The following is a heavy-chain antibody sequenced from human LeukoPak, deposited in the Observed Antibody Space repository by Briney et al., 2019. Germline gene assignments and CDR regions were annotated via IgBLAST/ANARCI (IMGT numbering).Heavy chain of an antibody. J-gene: IGHJ4*02. D-gene: IGHD6-13*01. Sequence: ASVKVSCKTSGYTFTAYYMHWVRQAPGQGLEWMGWINPINPNSDDIHYAQKFRGRVTMTRDTSISTAYVELSSPRADDTAVYYCAGGGYSSSLYDYWGQGTLVTVSS. CDR3: AGGGYSSSLYDY. V-gene: IGHV1-2*02. CDR2: INPINPNSDDI. CDR1: GYTFTAYY.